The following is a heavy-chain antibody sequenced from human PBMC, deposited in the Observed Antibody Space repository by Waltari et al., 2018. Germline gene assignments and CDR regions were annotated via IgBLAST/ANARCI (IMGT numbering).Heavy chain of an antibody. J-gene: IGHJ4*02. V-gene: IGHV3-23*04. CDR1: GFTFSSYA. Sequence: EVQLVESGGGVVQPGGSLRLSCAASGFTFSSYAMSWVRQAPGKGLEWVSASGGSGGSTYYADSVKGRFTISRDNSKNTLYLQMNSLRAEDTAVYYCAKSLQGTLYSEIFDYWGQGTLVTVSS. D-gene: IGHD3-16*01. CDR3: AKSLQGTLYSEIFDY. CDR2: SGGSGGST.